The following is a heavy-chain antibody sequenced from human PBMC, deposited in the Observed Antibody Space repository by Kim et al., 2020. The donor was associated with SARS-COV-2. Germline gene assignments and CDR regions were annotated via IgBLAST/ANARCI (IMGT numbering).Heavy chain of an antibody. V-gene: IGHV3-43*01. J-gene: IGHJ4*02. Sequence: SVKGRFTNSRDNSKNSLYLQMNSLRTEDTAFYYCAKDISDYYDSSGYFDYWGQGTLVTVSS. D-gene: IGHD3-22*01. CDR3: AKDISDYYDSSGYFDY.